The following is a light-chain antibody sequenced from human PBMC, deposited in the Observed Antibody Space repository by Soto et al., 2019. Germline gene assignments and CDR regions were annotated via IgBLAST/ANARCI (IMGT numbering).Light chain of an antibody. Sequence: EIMMTQSPATLSVSPGERATLSCRASQSVSNNLAWYQQKPGQAPRLLIYYASTRTTGIPARFSGSGSGTEFTLTISSLQSEDFALYYCQQYNDWPPITFGKGTRLEIK. CDR3: QQYNDWPPIT. CDR1: QSVSNN. J-gene: IGKJ5*01. V-gene: IGKV3-15*01. CDR2: YAS.